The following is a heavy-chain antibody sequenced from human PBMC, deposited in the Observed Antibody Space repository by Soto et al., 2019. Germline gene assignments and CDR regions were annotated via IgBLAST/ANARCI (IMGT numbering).Heavy chain of an antibody. J-gene: IGHJ4*02. V-gene: IGHV4-39*01. CDR3: ARSRYFDWMTWGFFDY. CDR1: GASIRSNRYY. CDR2: IYNTGNT. D-gene: IGHD3-9*01. Sequence: QLQLQESGPGLVKPSETLSLTCTVSGASIRSNRYYWGWIRQPPGRAPGWIGSIYNTGNTLYYPSRTRRFLISIDTPKNRFSLTVSSVTAADTAVYYCARSRYFDWMTWGFFDYWGPGTLVIVSS.